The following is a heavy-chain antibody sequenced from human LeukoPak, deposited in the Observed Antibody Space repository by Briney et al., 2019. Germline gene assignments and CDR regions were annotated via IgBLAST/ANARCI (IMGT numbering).Heavy chain of an antibody. V-gene: IGHV3-23*01. CDR1: GFTFISYA. D-gene: IGHD6-19*01. Sequence: PGGSLRLSCAASGFTFISYAMTWVCQAPGKGLEWVSVISGSGGSTYYADSVKGRFTISRDNSKNTLYLQMNSLRAEDTAVYYCARDRTSGWGMNNWGQGTPVTVSS. CDR2: ISGSGGST. J-gene: IGHJ4*02. CDR3: ARDRTSGWGMNN.